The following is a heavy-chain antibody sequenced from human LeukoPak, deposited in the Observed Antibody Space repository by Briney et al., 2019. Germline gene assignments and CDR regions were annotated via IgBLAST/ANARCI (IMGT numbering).Heavy chain of an antibody. CDR3: AREAYCGGDCYSGFDY. Sequence: PSETLSLTCTVSGGSISSYYWSWIRQPAGKGLEWIGRIYTSGSTNYNPSLKSRVTISVDTSKNQFSLKLSSVTAADTAVYYCAREAYCGGDCYSGFDYWGQGTLVTVSS. CDR1: GGSISSYY. J-gene: IGHJ4*02. V-gene: IGHV4-4*07. CDR2: IYTSGST. D-gene: IGHD2-21*02.